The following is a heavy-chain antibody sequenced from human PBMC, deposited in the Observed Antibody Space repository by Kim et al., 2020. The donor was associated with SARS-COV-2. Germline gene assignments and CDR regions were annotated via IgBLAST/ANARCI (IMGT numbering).Heavy chain of an antibody. CDR2: INHSGST. D-gene: IGHD3-16*01. CDR3: ARIASRSDHDYIWVTTFYYGMDV. J-gene: IGHJ6*02. Sequence: SETLSLTCAVYGGSFSGYSWTWIRQPPGKGLEWIGEINHSGSTNYTPSLKSRVTMSVDKSKNQISLKVTSVTAADTAVYYCARIASRSDHDYIWVTTFYYGMDVWGQGTTVTVSS. CDR1: GGSFSGYS. V-gene: IGHV4-34*01.